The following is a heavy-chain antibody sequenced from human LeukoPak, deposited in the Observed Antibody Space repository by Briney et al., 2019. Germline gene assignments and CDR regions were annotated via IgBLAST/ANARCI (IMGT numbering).Heavy chain of an antibody. CDR1: GGSISAYY. Sequence: SETLSLTCTVSGGSISAYYWSWIRQPPGKGLEWIGYISYSGSTKSNSSLKSQVSLSVDTSKNQFSLKLSSVTAADTAVYYCARAGLRYFDWLLSRWIFDYWGQGTLVTVSS. D-gene: IGHD3-9*01. CDR2: ISYSGST. V-gene: IGHV4-59*12. CDR3: ARAGLRYFDWLLSRWIFDY. J-gene: IGHJ4*02.